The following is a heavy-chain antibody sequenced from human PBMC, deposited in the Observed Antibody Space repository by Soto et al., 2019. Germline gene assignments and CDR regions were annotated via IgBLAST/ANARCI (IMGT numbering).Heavy chain of an antibody. D-gene: IGHD2-15*01. CDR2: INPNNGNT. CDR1: GYRFMNFG. Sequence: QVRLVQSGTEVKKPGASVRVSCTASGYRFMNFGVSWVRQAPGQGLEWIGWINPNNGNTNTAQKFQHRVTLTSETSTRTVYMGLASLNYADSAVSYCVRVDKSAWWGFDLWGQGAMVTVSS. CDR3: VRVDKSAWWGFDL. J-gene: IGHJ4*02. V-gene: IGHV1-18*01.